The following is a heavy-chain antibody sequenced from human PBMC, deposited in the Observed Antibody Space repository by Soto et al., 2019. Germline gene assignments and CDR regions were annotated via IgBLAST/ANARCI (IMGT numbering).Heavy chain of an antibody. CDR1: GFTFSSYS. J-gene: IGHJ5*02. Sequence: EVQLVESGGGLVQPGGPLRLSCAASGFTFSSYSMNWVRQAPGKGLEWVSYISSSSSTIYYADSVKGRFTISRDNAKISLYLQMNSLRDEDTAVYYCAREGGSLNWFDPWGQGTLVTVAS. V-gene: IGHV3-48*02. CDR2: ISSSSSTI. D-gene: IGHD1-26*01. CDR3: AREGGSLNWFDP.